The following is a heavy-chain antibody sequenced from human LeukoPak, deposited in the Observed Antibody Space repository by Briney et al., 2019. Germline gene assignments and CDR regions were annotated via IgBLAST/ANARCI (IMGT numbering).Heavy chain of an antibody. CDR1: GFTFSSYA. Sequence: GGSLRLSCAASGFTFSSYAMHWVRQAPGKGLEYVSAISSNGGSTYYANSVKGRFTISRDNSKNTLYLQMGSLRAEDMAVYYCARRAVRYYYYMDVWGKGTTVTISS. CDR2: ISSNGGST. V-gene: IGHV3-64*01. D-gene: IGHD4-17*01. CDR3: ARRAVRYYYYMDV. J-gene: IGHJ6*03.